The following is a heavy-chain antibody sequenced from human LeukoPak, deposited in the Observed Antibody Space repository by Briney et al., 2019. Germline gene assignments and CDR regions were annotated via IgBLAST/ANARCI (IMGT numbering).Heavy chain of an antibody. V-gene: IGHV3-53*01. CDR3: ARDRGIQLWSINDAFDI. CDR1: GFTVSSNY. D-gene: IGHD5-18*01. J-gene: IGHJ3*02. Sequence: GGSLRLSCAASGFTVSSNYMSWVRQAPGKGLEWVSVIYSGGSTYYADSVKGRFTISRDNSKNTLYLQMNSLRAEDTAVYYCARDRGIQLWSINDAFDIWGQGTMVTVSS. CDR2: IYSGGST.